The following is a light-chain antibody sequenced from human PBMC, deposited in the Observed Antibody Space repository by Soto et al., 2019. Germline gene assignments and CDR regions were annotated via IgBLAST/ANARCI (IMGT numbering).Light chain of an antibody. V-gene: IGKV3-15*01. CDR3: QQYNDWPPKYT. CDR1: QSVSSN. Sequence: EIVMTQSPGTLSVSPGERATLSCRASQSVSSNLAWYQQKPGQAPRLLIYGASTRATGIPARFSGSGSETEFTLTISSLQSEDFAVYYCQQYNDWPPKYTFGQGTRLEIK. J-gene: IGKJ2*01. CDR2: GAS.